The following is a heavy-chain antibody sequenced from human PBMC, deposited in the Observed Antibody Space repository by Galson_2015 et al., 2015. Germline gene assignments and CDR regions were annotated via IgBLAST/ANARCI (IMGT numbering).Heavy chain of an antibody. D-gene: IGHD2-21*01. V-gene: IGHV1-46*01. CDR1: GYTFPTYY. CDR2: TNPTAGTT. Sequence: SVKVSCKASGYTFPTYYIYWVRQAPGQGLEWMGITNPTAGTTAYAQRFQGRVTMTSDTSTNTVYMELSSLTSDDTAVYYCARGGRAVVMWSGQQDLWGQGTLFPASS. J-gene: IGHJ5*02. CDR3: ARGGRAVVMWSGQQDL.